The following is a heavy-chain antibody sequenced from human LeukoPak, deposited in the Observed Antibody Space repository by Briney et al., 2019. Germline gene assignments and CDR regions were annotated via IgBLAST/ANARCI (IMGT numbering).Heavy chain of an antibody. D-gene: IGHD3-10*01. CDR2: ISGSGGST. J-gene: IGHJ4*02. Sequence: GGSLRLSCAVSGLTFRNLKMNWVRQAPGKGLEWVSAISGSGGSTYYADSVKGRFTISRDNSKNTLYLQMNSLRAEDTAVYYCAKARVWFGELLYGLFDYWGQGTLVTVSS. CDR1: GLTFRNLK. V-gene: IGHV3-23*01. CDR3: AKARVWFGELLYGLFDY.